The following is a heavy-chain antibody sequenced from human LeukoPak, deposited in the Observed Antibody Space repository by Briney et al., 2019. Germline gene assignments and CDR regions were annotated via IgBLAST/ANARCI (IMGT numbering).Heavy chain of an antibody. Sequence: GGSLRLSCAASGFTVSSNYMSWVRQTPGKGLEWVAVLYRGGDTYYADSVKGRFTISRDNSKNTLYLQMNSLRAEDTAVYYCAKEQEAAHYSWGQGTMVTVSS. V-gene: IGHV3-53*01. CDR1: GFTVSSNY. CDR2: LYRGGDT. CDR3: AKEQEAAHYS. J-gene: IGHJ3*02. D-gene: IGHD6-6*01.